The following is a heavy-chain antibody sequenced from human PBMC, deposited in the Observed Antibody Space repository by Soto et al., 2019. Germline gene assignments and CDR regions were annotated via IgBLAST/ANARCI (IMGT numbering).Heavy chain of an antibody. CDR2: ISGSGGST. D-gene: IGHD6-13*01. J-gene: IGHJ4*02. V-gene: IGHV3-23*01. CDR3: AKDVYGYSSSWCSLDY. CDR1: GFTFSSYA. Sequence: EVQLLESGGGLVQPGGSLRLSCAASGFTFSSYAMSWVRQAPGKGLEWVSAISGSGGSTYYAVSVKGRFTISRDNSQNTLYLQMNSLRAEDTAVYYCAKDVYGYSSSWCSLDYWGQGTLVTVSS.